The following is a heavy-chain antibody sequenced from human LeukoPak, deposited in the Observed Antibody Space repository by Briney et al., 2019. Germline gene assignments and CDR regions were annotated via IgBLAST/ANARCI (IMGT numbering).Heavy chain of an antibody. D-gene: IGHD5-12*01. CDR3: AREGSGYDYYYYGMDV. Sequence: SVKVSCKASGGTFSSYAISWVRQAPGQGLEWMGGIIPIFGTANYAQKFQGRVTITADKSTSTAYMELSSLRSEDTAVYYCAREGSGYDYYYYGMDVWGKGTTVTVSS. J-gene: IGHJ6*04. V-gene: IGHV1-69*06. CDR1: GGTFSSYA. CDR2: IIPIFGTA.